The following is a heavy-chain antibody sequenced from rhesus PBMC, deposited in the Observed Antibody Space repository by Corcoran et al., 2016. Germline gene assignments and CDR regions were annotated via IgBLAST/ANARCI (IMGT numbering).Heavy chain of an antibody. D-gene: IGHD5-24*01. J-gene: IGHJ5-2*02. CDR3: ARVGYLRSLDG. CDR1: GGSISSNY. V-gene: IGHV4-147*01. Sequence: QVQLQESGPGLVKPSETLSLTCAVSGGSISSNYWSWFRQPPGKGREWNGRIYGSSGCTSYNTSLTSRVTTSTDTSKNQFSLKLSSVTRAGTAGYYCARVGYLRSLDGGGRGILGTVSS. CDR2: IYGSSGCT.